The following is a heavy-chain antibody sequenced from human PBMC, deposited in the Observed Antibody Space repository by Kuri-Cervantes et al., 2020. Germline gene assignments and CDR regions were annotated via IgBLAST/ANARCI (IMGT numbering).Heavy chain of an antibody. V-gene: IGHV3-9*01. D-gene: IGHD3-10*01. CDR2: ISWNSGSI. CDR3: AREYFIWAEDAFDI. Sequence: SLKISCAASGFTFDDYAMHWVRQAPGKGLEWVSGISWNSGSIGYADSVKGRFTISRDNAKNSLYLQMNSLRAEDTAVYYCAREYFIWAEDAFDIWGQGTMVTVSS. J-gene: IGHJ3*02. CDR1: GFTFDDYA.